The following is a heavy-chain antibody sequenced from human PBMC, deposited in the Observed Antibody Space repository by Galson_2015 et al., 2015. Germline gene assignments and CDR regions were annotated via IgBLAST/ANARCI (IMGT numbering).Heavy chain of an antibody. CDR2: IYPGDSDT. J-gene: IGHJ5*02. V-gene: IGHV5-51*01. CDR1: GYDFSKYW. D-gene: IGHD3-10*01. Sequence: QSGAEVKKPGESLKISCKGSGYDFSKYWIGWVRQLPGKGLEWMGIIYPGDSDTRYSPSFQGQFTMSADKSISTAYLQWRSLKASDTAMYYGARLMVQGGSCDGCDWFDPWGQGTLVTVSS. CDR3: ARLMVQGGSCDGCDWFDP.